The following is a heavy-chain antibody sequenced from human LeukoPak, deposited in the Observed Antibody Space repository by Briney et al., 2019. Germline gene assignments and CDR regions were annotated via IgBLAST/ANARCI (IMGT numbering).Heavy chain of an antibody. J-gene: IGHJ4*02. V-gene: IGHV3-49*04. D-gene: IGHD6-19*01. CDR1: GFTFGDYA. Sequence: PGRSLRLSCTASGFTFGDYAVSWARQAPGKGLEWVGFIRSKAYGGTTEYAASVKGRFTISRDDSKSIAYLQMNSLKTEDTAVYYCTRTAPHSSGWCFDYWGQGTLVTVSS. CDR2: IRSKAYGGTT. CDR3: TRTAPHSSGWCFDY.